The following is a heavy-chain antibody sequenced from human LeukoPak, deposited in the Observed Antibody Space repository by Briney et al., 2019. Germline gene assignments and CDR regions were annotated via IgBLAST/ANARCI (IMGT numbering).Heavy chain of an antibody. J-gene: IGHJ5*02. CDR2: IIPIFGTA. Sequence: SVKVSCKASEGTFSSYAISWVRQAPGQGLEWMGGIIPIFGTANYAQKFQGRVTITADKSTSTAYMELSSLRSEDTAVYYCAGEGGYYYGSGSPSDPWGQGTLVTVSS. CDR1: EGTFSSYA. V-gene: IGHV1-69*06. D-gene: IGHD3-10*01. CDR3: AGEGGYYYGSGSPSDP.